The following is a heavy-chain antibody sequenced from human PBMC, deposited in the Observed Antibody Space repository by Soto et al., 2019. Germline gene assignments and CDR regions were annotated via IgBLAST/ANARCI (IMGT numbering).Heavy chain of an antibody. D-gene: IGHD2-2*01. CDR3: TRRASSSFYHFDF. CDR2: IDPSDSYV. V-gene: IGHV5-10-1*01. J-gene: IGHJ4*02. CDR1: GYSFTAYW. Sequence: PGESLKISCRASGYSFTAYWITWVRQMPGKGLEWMATIDPSDSYVDYSPSFRGHVTFSVDRSITTVYLQWNSLKASDSAMYFCTRRASSSFYHFDFWGQGALGTVS.